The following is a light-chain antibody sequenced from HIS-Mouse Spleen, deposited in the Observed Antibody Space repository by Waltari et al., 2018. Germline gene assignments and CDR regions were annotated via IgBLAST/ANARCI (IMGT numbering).Light chain of an antibody. CDR3: YSTDSSGNHRV. CDR2: EDS. J-gene: IGLJ2*01. V-gene: IGLV3-10*01. CDR1: ALPKKY. Sequence: SYELTQPPSVSVSPGQTARITCPGDALPKKYPYWYQQKSGQAPVLVIYEDSKRAAGIPERFSGSSSGTMATLTISGAQVEDEADYYCYSTDSSGNHRVFGGGTKLTVL.